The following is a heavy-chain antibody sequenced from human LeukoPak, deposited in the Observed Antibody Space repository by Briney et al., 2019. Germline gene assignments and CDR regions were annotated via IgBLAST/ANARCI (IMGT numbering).Heavy chain of an antibody. Sequence: PGGSLRLSCAASGFTFSSYAMHWVRQAPGKGLEWVAVISYDGSNKYYADSVKGRFTISRDNSKNTLYLQINSLRAEDTAVYYCAREWELLDYWGQGTLVTVSS. CDR3: AREWELLDY. CDR1: GFTFSSYA. CDR2: ISYDGSNK. V-gene: IGHV3-30*04. D-gene: IGHD1-26*01. J-gene: IGHJ4*02.